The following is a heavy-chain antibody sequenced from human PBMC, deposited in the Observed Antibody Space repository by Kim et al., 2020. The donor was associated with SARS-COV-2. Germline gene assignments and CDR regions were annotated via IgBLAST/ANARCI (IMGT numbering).Heavy chain of an antibody. J-gene: IGHJ4*02. Sequence: GGSLRLSCTASGFTFGDYAMSWVRQAPGKGLEWVGFIRSKAYGGTTEYAASVKGRFTISRDDSKSIAYLQMNSLKTEDTAVYYCTRDPPLYCSGGSCYSTNFDYWGQGTLVTVSS. CDR2: IRSKAYGGTT. CDR1: GFTFGDYA. CDR3: TRDPPLYCSGGSCYSTNFDY. D-gene: IGHD2-15*01. V-gene: IGHV3-49*04.